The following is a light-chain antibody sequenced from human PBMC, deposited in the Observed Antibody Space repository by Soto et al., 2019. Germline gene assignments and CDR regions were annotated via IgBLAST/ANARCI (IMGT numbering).Light chain of an antibody. CDR2: DVS. Sequence: QSAMTQPRSVSGSPGQSVTISCTGTSSDVGGYTYVSWYQQHPGKAPKVMIYDVSERPSGVPDRFSGSKSGNTASLTISGLQAEDDADYYCCSYAGSPRYVLGTGTKVTVL. J-gene: IGLJ1*01. V-gene: IGLV2-11*01. CDR3: CSYAGSPRYV. CDR1: SSDVGGYTY.